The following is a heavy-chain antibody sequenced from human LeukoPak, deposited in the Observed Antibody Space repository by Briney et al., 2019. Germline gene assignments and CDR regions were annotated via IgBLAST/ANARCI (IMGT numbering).Heavy chain of an antibody. V-gene: IGHV3-49*04. J-gene: IGHJ4*02. D-gene: IGHD3-16*02. CDR3: TRDHYVWGSYRQTGVDY. CDR2: IRSKAYGGTT. CDR1: GFTFGDYA. Sequence: PGGSLRLSCTASGFTFGDYAMSWVRQAPGKGLEWVGFIRSKAYGGTTEYAASVKGRFTVSRDDSKSIAYLQMNSLKTEDTAVYYCTRDHYVWGSYRQTGVDYWGQGTLVTVSS.